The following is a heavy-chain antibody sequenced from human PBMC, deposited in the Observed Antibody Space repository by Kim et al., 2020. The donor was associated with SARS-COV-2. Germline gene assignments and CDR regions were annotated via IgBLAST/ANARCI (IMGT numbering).Heavy chain of an antibody. D-gene: IGHD1-26*01. CDR1: GGSISTYY. Sequence: SETLSLTCTVSGGSISTYYWSWIRRPPGKGLEWIGFISYSGSTNYNPSLKSRVTISVDTSKNQFSLKLNSVTAADTAVYYCARDQPTFRGNYSPVDGMDV. CDR2: ISYSGST. V-gene: IGHV4-59*01. J-gene: IGHJ6*01. CDR3: ARDQPTFRGNYSPVDGMDV.